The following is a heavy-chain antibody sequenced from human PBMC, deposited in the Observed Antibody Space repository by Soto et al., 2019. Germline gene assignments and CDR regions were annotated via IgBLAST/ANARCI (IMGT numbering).Heavy chain of an antibody. CDR3: ARLGGYYQAFDN. CDR1: GFSISNNY. V-gene: IGHV4-59*08. Sequence: PSETLSLTCTFSGFSISNNYWSWIRQPPGKGLEWVGYIYYTGTSKYNPSLKSRVTISVDSSKNQFSLKLDSVTAADTAVYYCARLGGYYQAFDNWGQGTLVTVSS. D-gene: IGHD3-3*01. CDR2: IYYTGTS. J-gene: IGHJ4*02.